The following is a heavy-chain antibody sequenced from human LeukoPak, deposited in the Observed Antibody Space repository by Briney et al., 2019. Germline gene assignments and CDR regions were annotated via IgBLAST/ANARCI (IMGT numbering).Heavy chain of an antibody. Sequence: GSLRLSCAASGFIFSSYSMSWVRQIPGKGLEWVSSIDSSSTYIYYADSMKGRFTISRDNAKYSLYLQMNSLTPEDTAVYFCAKSVMIETTTRAFDIWGRGTMVTVSS. CDR3: AKSVMIETTTRAFDI. V-gene: IGHV3-21*01. D-gene: IGHD2-15*01. CDR1: GFIFSSYS. CDR2: IDSSSTYI. J-gene: IGHJ3*02.